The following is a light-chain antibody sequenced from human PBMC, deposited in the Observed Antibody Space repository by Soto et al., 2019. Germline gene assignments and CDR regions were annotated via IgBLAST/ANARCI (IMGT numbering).Light chain of an antibody. CDR3: SSSAGSNNLGV. CDR1: SSDVDDYNY. J-gene: IGLJ2*01. Sequence: QSALTQPPSASGSPGQSVTISCTGTSSDVDDYNYVSWYQQHPGKAPKLMIYEVNVRPSGVPDRFSGSKSGNTASLTVSGLQAEDEADYYCSSSAGSNNLGVFGGGTKVTVL. V-gene: IGLV2-8*01. CDR2: EVN.